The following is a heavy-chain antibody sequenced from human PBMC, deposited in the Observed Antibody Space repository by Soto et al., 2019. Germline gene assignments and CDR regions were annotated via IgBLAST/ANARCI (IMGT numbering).Heavy chain of an antibody. CDR2: IYHSGST. Sequence: SETLSLTCTVSNGSISSAIYYWGWIRQPPGKGLEWIGSIYHSGSTYYNPSLQGRVTISVDTSKNQFSLKLSSVTAADTAVYFCAGRSSLASVQVYFGEVSNYNWFDPWGQGTLVTVSS. V-gene: IGHV4-39*01. D-gene: IGHD3-10*01. CDR3: AGRSSLASVQVYFGEVSNYNWFDP. CDR1: NGSISSAIYY. J-gene: IGHJ5*02.